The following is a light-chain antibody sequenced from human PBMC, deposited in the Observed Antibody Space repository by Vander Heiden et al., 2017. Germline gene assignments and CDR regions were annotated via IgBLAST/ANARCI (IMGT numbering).Light chain of an antibody. CDR1: QAINTY. Sequence: DIQMTQSPSSLSASVGDRVTITCRASQAINTYLNWYQQKPGTAPNLLIYAASSLQSGVPSRFSGSGSGTDFTLTISSLQPEDFATYYCQQSYSTPLTFGGGTTVEI. CDR2: AAS. CDR3: QQSYSTPLT. V-gene: IGKV1-39*01. J-gene: IGKJ4*01.